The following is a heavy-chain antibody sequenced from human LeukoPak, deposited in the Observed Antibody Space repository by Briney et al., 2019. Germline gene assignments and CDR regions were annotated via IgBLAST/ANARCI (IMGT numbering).Heavy chain of an antibody. D-gene: IGHD3-22*01. J-gene: IGHJ4*02. CDR1: GFTFDDYA. V-gene: IGHV3-9*01. Sequence: GGSLRLSCAASGFTFDDYAMHWVRQAPGEGLEWVSGISWNSGSIGYADSVKGRFTISRDNAKNSLYLQMNSLRAEDTALYYCAKDFLPYYYDSSGSQPWDYWGQGTLVTVSS. CDR3: AKDFLPYYYDSSGSQPWDY. CDR2: ISWNSGSI.